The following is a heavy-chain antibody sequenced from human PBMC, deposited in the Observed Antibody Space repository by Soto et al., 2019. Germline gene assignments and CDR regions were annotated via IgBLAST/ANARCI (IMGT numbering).Heavy chain of an antibody. V-gene: IGHV1-18*01. D-gene: IGHD3-3*01. CDR3: ARDRYYDFWSGYYTGGYYYGMDV. CDR2: ISAYNGNT. CDR1: GYTFTSYG. J-gene: IGHJ6*02. Sequence: GASVKVSCKASGYTFTSYGISWVRQAPGQGLEWMGWISAYNGNTNYAQKLRGRVTMTTDTSTSTAYMELRSLRSDDTAVYYCARDRYYDFWSGYYTGGYYYGMDVWGQGTTVTVSS.